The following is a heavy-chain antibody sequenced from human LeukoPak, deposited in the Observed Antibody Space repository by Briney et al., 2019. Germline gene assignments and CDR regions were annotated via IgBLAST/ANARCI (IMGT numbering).Heavy chain of an antibody. J-gene: IGHJ6*02. CDR2: ISTYNGNT. CDR3: ARDGGPPRTFRYNGLDV. CDR1: GYTFINYD. V-gene: IGHV1-18*01. D-gene: IGHD2-21*01. Sequence: ASVKVSCRASGYTFINYDSSWVRQAPGHGLESMGWISTYNGNTNYALELQGRVTMTTDRSTSTAYMEVRSLRSDDTAVYYCARDGGPPRTFRYNGLDVWGQGTTVTVSS.